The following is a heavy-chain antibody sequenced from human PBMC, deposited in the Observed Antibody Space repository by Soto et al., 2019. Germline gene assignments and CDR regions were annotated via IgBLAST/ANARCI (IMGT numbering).Heavy chain of an antibody. Sequence: PSETLSLTCTVSGGSISSGGYYWSWIRQHPGKGLEWIGYIYYSGSTYYNPSLKSRVTISVDTSKNQFSLKLSSVPAADTAGSYCARDVGGAGGYYGMDVWGQGTTVTVSS. CDR3: ARDVGGAGGYYGMDV. V-gene: IGHV4-31*03. CDR1: GGSISSGGYY. CDR2: IYYSGST. D-gene: IGHD3-16*01. J-gene: IGHJ6*02.